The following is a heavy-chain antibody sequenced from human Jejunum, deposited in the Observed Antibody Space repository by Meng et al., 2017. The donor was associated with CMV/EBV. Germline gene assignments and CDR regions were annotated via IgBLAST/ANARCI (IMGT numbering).Heavy chain of an antibody. D-gene: IGHD3-10*01. Sequence: QVQLQESGPGLVKPSQTLSLTCTVSGGSISSGGYYWSWIRQHPGKGLEWIGRIYSNGATNYNPSLKSRVTMSVDTSKNQFSLKLSSVTAADTAVYFCARDMHREVVIQDYWGQGTLVTVSS. CDR1: GGSISSGGYY. J-gene: IGHJ4*02. CDR3: ARDMHREVVIQDY. CDR2: IYSNGAT. V-gene: IGHV4-61*02.